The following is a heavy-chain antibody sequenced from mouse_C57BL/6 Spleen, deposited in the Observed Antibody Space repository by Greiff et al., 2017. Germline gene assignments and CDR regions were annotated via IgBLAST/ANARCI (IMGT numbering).Heavy chain of an antibody. CDR1: GFTFSSYA. CDR3: ARDRSKGAMDY. Sequence: EVMLVESGGGLVKPGGSLKLSCAASGFTFSSYAMSWVRQTPEKRLEWVATISDGGSYTYYPDNVKGRFTISRDNAKNNLYLQMSHLKSEDTAMYYCARDRSKGAMDYWGQGTSVTVSS. V-gene: IGHV5-4*01. J-gene: IGHJ4*01. CDR2: ISDGGSYT.